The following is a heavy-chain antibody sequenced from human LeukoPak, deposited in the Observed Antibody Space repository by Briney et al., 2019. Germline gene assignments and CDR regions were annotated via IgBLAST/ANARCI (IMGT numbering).Heavy chain of an antibody. CDR3: ARVGAAVADSYFDY. V-gene: IGHV4-59*01. D-gene: IGHD6-19*01. Sequence: PSETLSLTCTVSGGSISSYYWSWIRQPPGKGLERIGYIYYSGSTNYNPSLKSRVTISVDTSKNQFSLKLSSVTAADTAVYYCARVGAAVADSYFDYWGQGTLVTVSS. CDR2: IYYSGST. J-gene: IGHJ4*02. CDR1: GGSISSYY.